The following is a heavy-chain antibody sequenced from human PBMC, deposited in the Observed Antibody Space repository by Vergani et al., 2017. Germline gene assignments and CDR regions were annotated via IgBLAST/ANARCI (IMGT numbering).Heavy chain of an antibody. CDR1: GMKINKYA. V-gene: IGHV3-23*01. Sequence: EVQMLESGGGLGQPGGSLRLSCVVSGMKINKYAMSWVRQAPGKGLQWVSAISSGGSTYYADSVKGRFTISRDNSNNTVSLHMNSLRDDDTAVYYCAQDRADFYFDISTYYSNGGRGSLVIVSS. CDR3: AQDRADFYFDISTYYSN. CDR2: ISSGGST. D-gene: IGHD3-3*02. J-gene: IGHJ4*02.